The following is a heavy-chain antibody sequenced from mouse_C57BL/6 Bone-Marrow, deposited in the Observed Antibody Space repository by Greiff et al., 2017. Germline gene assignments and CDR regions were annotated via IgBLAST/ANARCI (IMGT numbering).Heavy chain of an antibody. V-gene: IGHV2-2*01. CDR1: GFSLTSYG. CDR3: ALPSYYYGSSFV. CDR2: IWSGGST. D-gene: IGHD1-1*01. J-gene: IGHJ1*03. Sequence: VQLQQSGPGLVQPSQSLSITCTVSGFSLTSYGVHWVRQSPGKGLEWLGVIWSGGSTDYNAAFISRLSISKDNSKSQVFFKMNSLQADDTAIYYCALPSYYYGSSFVWGTGTTVTVSS.